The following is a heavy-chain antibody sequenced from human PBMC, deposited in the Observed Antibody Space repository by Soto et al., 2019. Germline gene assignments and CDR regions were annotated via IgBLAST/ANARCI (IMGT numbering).Heavy chain of an antibody. J-gene: IGHJ4*02. CDR1: GFTFSSYA. V-gene: IGHV3-30-3*01. CDR2: ISYDGSNK. CDR3: ARDPSKEAVAGNFDY. Sequence: QVQLVESGGGVVQPGRSLRLSCAASGFTFSSYAMHWVRQAPGKGREWVAVISYDGSNKYYADSVKGRFTISRDNSKNTLYLQMNSLRAEDTAVYYCARDPSKEAVAGNFDYWGQGTLVTVSS. D-gene: IGHD6-19*01.